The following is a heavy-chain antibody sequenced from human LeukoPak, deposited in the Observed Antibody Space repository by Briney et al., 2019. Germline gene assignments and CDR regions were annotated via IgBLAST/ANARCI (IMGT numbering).Heavy chain of an antibody. V-gene: IGHV1-46*01. CDR2: INPSGGST. D-gene: IGHD3-3*01. CDR1: GYTFTSYY. Sequence: ASVKVSCKASGYTFTSYYMHWVRQAPGQGLEWMGIINPSGGSTSYAQKFQGRVTMTRDTSTSTVYMELSSLRSEDTAVYYCARDKVFGVVILYYFDYWGQGTLVTVSS. CDR3: ARDKVFGVVILYYFDY. J-gene: IGHJ4*02.